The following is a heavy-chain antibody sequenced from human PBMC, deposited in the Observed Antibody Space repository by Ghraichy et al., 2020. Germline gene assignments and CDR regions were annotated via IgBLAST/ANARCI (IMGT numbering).Heavy chain of an antibody. Sequence: SETLSLTCTVSGGSVSSGSYYWSWIRQPPGKGLEWIGYIYYSGSTNYNPSLKSRVTISVDTSKNQFSLKLSSVTAADTAVYYCARDSDRYSGYDHIFDIWGQGTMVTVSS. CDR3: ARDSDRYSGYDHIFDI. D-gene: IGHD5-12*01. CDR2: IYYSGST. V-gene: IGHV4-61*01. CDR1: GGSVSSGSYY. J-gene: IGHJ3*02.